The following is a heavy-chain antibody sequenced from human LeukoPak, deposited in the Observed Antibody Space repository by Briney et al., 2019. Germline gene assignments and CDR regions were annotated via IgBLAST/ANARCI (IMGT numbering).Heavy chain of an antibody. CDR2: INWNGGST. J-gene: IGHJ5*02. CDR1: GFTFDDYD. D-gene: IGHD3-10*01. Sequence: GGSLRLSCAASGFTFDDYDMSWVRQAPGKGLEWVSGINWNGGSTGYADSVKGRFTISRDNAKNSLYLQMNSLRAEDTALYYCARDKNSALTMDLGFPFDPWGQGTLVTVSS. V-gene: IGHV3-20*04. CDR3: ARDKNSALTMDLGFPFDP.